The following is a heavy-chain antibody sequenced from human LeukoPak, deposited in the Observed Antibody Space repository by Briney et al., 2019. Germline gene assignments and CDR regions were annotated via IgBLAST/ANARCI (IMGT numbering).Heavy chain of an antibody. V-gene: IGHV3-23*01. J-gene: IGHJ4*02. CDR1: GFTFSTYA. CDR3: AKRIAAAGLNFDY. CDR2: INSNGDEI. Sequence: GGSLRLSCAASGFTFSTYAMTWVRQAPGKGLEWVSGINSNGDEIYYADSVRGRFTISRDNSNNALYLQMDSLRAEDTAVYYCAKRIAAAGLNFDYWGQGTLVTVSS. D-gene: IGHD6-25*01.